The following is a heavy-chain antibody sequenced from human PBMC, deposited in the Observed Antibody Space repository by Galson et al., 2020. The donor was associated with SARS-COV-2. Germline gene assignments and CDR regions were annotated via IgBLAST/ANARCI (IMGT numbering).Heavy chain of an antibody. CDR2: IYYSGST. CDR3: ARDSMVRGIYYYYGIDV. CDR1: GGSTSSGGYY. Sequence: SETLSLTCTVSGGSTSSGGYYWSWIRQHPGKGLEWIGYIYYSGSTYYNPSLKSRVTISVDTSKNQFSLKLSSVTAADTAVYYCARDSMVRGIYYYYGIDVWGQGTTVTVSS. V-gene: IGHV4-31*03. D-gene: IGHD3-10*01. J-gene: IGHJ6*02.